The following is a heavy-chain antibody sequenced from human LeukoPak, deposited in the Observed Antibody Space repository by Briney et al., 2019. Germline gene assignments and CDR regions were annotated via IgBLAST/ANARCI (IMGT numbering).Heavy chain of an antibody. D-gene: IGHD5-24*01. CDR2: ISYDGSNK. CDR1: GFTFSSSA. V-gene: IGHV3-30-3*01. CDR3: ARDARGDGYNYADY. J-gene: IGHJ4*02. Sequence: GGSLRLSCAASGFTFSSSAMSWVRQVPGKGLEWVAVISYDGSNKYYADSVKGRFTISRDNSKNTLYLQMNSLRAEDTAVYYCARDARGDGYNYADYWGQGTLVTVSS.